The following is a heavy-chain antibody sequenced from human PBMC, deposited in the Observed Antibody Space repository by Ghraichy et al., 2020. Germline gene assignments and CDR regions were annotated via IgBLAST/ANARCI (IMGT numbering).Heavy chain of an antibody. V-gene: IGHV3-21*01. CDR2: ISSSSSFT. CDR3: ARGLRKSSFLYNWFDP. CDR1: GFSLSDYG. D-gene: IGHD2/OR15-2a*01. Sequence: GSLRLSCEVSGFSLSDYGMSWFRQAPGKGLEWVSSISSSSSFTKYAASVRGRFTVSRDNAQNSLYLQMNSLRVEDTGFYYCARGLRKSSFLYNWFDPRGQGTLVTVSS. J-gene: IGHJ5*02.